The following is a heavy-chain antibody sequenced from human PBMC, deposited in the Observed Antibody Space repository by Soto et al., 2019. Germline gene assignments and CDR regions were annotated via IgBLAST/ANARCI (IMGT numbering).Heavy chain of an antibody. J-gene: IGHJ4*02. D-gene: IGHD3-22*01. CDR3: AINYYDSSGYLY. Sequence: ASVKVSCKTSGHTLINYYMHWVRQAPGQGLDWLGKIDPSGNGTSYAERFQGRITLTSDTSTKTVYVELSSLRSEDTAIYYCAINYYDSSGYLYWGQGTLVTVSS. CDR1: GHTLINYY. CDR2: IDPSGNGT. V-gene: IGHV1-46*01.